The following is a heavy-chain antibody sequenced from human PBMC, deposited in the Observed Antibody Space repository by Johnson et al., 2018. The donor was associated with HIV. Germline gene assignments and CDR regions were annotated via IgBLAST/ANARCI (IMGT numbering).Heavy chain of an antibody. J-gene: IGHJ3*02. CDR2: INWNGGST. CDR1: GFTFDDYG. Sequence: VQLVESGGGVVRPGGSLRLSCAASGFTFDDYGMSWVRQAPGKGLEWVSGINWNGGSTYYADSVKGRFTISRDNSTNTLYLQMNSLRAEDTAVYYCAREGEEVGDYGDYGEPLVSAFDIWGQGTMVTVSS. CDR3: AREGEEVGDYGDYGEPLVSAFDI. D-gene: IGHD4-17*01. V-gene: IGHV3-20*04.